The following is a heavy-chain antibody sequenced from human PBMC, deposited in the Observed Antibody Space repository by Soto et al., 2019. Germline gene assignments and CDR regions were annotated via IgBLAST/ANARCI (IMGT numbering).Heavy chain of an antibody. D-gene: IGHD2-15*01. Sequence: VQLLESGGGLVQPGGSLRLSCAASGFTFSSYAMSWVRQAPGKGLEWVSAISGSGGSTYYADSVKGRFTISRDNSKNTLYLQMNSLRAEDTAVYYCAKVRPNIVVVVAATPFDYWGQGTLVTVSS. CDR3: AKVRPNIVVVVAATPFDY. CDR1: GFTFSSYA. CDR2: ISGSGGST. V-gene: IGHV3-23*01. J-gene: IGHJ4*02.